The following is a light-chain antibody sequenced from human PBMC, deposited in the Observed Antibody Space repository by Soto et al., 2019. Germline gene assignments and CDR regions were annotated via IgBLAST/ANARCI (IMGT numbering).Light chain of an antibody. Sequence: DIQLTQSPSFLFASVGDRVTITCRASQGISSYLAWYQQKPGKAPKLLIYAASTLQRGVPSRFSGSGSGTEFTLTISTLQPEDFATYYCQQLNSYPLFTFGPGTKVDIK. CDR1: QGISSY. CDR3: QQLNSYPLFT. CDR2: AAS. V-gene: IGKV1-9*01. J-gene: IGKJ3*01.